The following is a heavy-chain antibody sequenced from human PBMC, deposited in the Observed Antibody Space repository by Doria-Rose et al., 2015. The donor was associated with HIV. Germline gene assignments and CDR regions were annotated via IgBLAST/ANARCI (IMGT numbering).Heavy chain of an antibody. V-gene: IGHV2-26*01. J-gene: IGHJ4*02. CDR1: GVSLSSPGMG. CDR3: ARIKSSRWYHKYYFDF. Sequence: QITLKESGPVLVKPTETLTLTCTVSGVSLSSPGMGVSWIRQPPGKALEWLANLFSDDARSYNTSLKIRLNISRGTSKSQVVLTMTGMDPVDTATYYCARIKSSRWYHKYYFDFWGQGTLVIVSA. D-gene: IGHD6-13*01. CDR2: LFSDDAR.